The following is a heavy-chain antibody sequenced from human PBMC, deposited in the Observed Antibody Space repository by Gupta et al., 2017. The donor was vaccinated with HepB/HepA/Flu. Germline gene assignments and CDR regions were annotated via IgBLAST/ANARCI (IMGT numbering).Heavy chain of an antibody. CDR3: AKSPGANLDEVDNRFDP. CDR2: ISWNGRSL. J-gene: IGHJ5*02. Sequence: EVQLVESGGGLVQHGPSLRLSCAAAGVTFDDYAMHWVRQAPGKGREWVSGISWNGRSLGYAESGKGRFTISRDNAKNSLHLQMNSLRPEDMDFYYCAKSPGANLDEVDNRFDPWGQGTLVTVSS. V-gene: IGHV3-9*03. CDR1: GVTFDDYA. D-gene: IGHD4/OR15-4a*01.